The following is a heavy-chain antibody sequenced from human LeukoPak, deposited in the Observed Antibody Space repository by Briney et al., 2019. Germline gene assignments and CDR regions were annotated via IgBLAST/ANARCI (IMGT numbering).Heavy chain of an antibody. CDR2: FDPEDGET. V-gene: IGHV1-24*01. Sequence: ASVEVSCKVSGYTLTELSMHWVRQAPGKGLEWMGGFDPEDGETIYAQKFQGRVTMTEDTSTDTAYMELSSLRSEDTAVYYCATDPIFGIAVAGTATDYWGQGTLVTVSS. D-gene: IGHD6-19*01. CDR1: GYTLTELS. J-gene: IGHJ4*02. CDR3: ATDPIFGIAVAGTATDY.